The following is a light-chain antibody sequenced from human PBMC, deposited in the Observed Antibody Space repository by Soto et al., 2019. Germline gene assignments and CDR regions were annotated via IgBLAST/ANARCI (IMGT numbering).Light chain of an antibody. CDR3: SSYTGSSTQV. CDR1: SSDVGGYNY. Sequence: QSALTQPASVSGSPGQSITISCTGTSSDVGGYNYVSWYQQHPGKAPKLMIYEVTNRPSGVSNRFSGSKSDNTASLTISGRQAEDEADYYCSSYTGSSTQVFGGGTKVTVL. V-gene: IGLV2-14*01. J-gene: IGLJ3*02. CDR2: EVT.